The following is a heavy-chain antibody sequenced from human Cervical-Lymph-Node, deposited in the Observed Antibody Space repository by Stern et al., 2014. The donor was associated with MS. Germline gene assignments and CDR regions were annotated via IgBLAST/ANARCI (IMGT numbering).Heavy chain of an antibody. Sequence: VQLVESGGGLVKPGGSLGLSCAASGFTFRDYYMSWIRPAPGKGLAWVSYISSSSSYTNYADSVKGRFTISRDNAKNSLYLQMNSLRAEDTAVYYCARDIPEAAAGPFDYWGQGTLVTVSS. CDR2: ISSSSSYT. V-gene: IGHV3-11*06. D-gene: IGHD6-13*01. CDR1: GFTFRDYY. CDR3: ARDIPEAAAGPFDY. J-gene: IGHJ4*02.